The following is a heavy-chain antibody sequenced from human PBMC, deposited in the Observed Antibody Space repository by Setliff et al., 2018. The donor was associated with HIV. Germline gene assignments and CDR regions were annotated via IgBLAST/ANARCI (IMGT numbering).Heavy chain of an antibody. CDR1: GYTFTNYW. J-gene: IGHJ4*02. CDR2: IYPGDPVT. Sequence: GESLKISCKASGYTFTNYWIGWVRQMPGKGLEWIGVIYPGDPVTRYGPPFQGQVSISADTSITTAYLRWTSLKVSDTAMYYCIRRRRAPGTADLESYWGQGTLVTVSS. V-gene: IGHV5-51*01. CDR3: IRRRRAPGTADLESY. D-gene: IGHD2-21*02.